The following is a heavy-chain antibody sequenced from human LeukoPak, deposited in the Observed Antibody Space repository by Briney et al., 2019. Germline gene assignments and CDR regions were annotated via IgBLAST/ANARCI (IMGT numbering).Heavy chain of an antibody. D-gene: IGHD4-11*01. V-gene: IGHV3-33*06. CDR1: GFTFSHFG. J-gene: IGHJ5*01. CDR2: IWSDGSNR. CDR3: AKDAQRGFDYSNSLES. Sequence: PGGSLRLSCSTSGFTFSHFGMHWVRQAPGKGLEWVAVIWSDGSNRYYGDFVKGRFTISRDNSENSVYLHMNNLRVEDTAVYYCAKDAQRGFDYSNSLESWGQGTLVIVSS.